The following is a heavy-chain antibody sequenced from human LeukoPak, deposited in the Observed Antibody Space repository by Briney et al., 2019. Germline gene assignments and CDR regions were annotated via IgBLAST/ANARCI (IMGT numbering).Heavy chain of an antibody. CDR3: AFFGTTRGRWFDP. CDR2: THYSGAT. Sequence: SETLSLTCTVSGGSISSYYWSWLRQPPGKGLEYIGYTHYSGATNYNPSLKSRVTISLDTSGNQFSLKLSSVTAADTAVYYCAFFGTTRGRWFDPWGQGTLVTVSS. J-gene: IGHJ5*02. D-gene: IGHD1-1*01. CDR1: GGSISSYY. V-gene: IGHV4-59*12.